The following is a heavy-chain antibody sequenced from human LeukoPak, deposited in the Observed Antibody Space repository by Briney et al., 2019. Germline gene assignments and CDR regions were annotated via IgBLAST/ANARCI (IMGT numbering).Heavy chain of an antibody. CDR3: AKSASAYYYMDV. CDR2: ISGSGGST. CDR1: GFTFSIYG. D-gene: IGHD4/OR15-4a*01. Sequence: GGSLRLSCAASGFTFSIYGMSWVRQAPGKGLEWVSAISGSGGSTYYADSVKGRFTISRDNSKNTLYLEVISLTAEDTAVYYCAKSASAYYYMDVWGKGTTVTVSS. V-gene: IGHV3-23*01. J-gene: IGHJ6*03.